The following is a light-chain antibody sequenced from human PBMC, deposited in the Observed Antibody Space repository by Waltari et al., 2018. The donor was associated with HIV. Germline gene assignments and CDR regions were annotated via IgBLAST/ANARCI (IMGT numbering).Light chain of an antibody. J-gene: IGLJ2*01. CDR1: SNDVGAYDY. V-gene: IGLV2-8*01. Sequence: QSALTQPPSPSGSPGQSVTISCTGTSNDVGAYDYVSWYQQHPGRAPKRLIYEVTKRPSGAPDRFSGSKSGNTASLTVSGLQAEDDGHYYCTSYVDNYHVFFGGGTKLTVL. CDR2: EVT. CDR3: TSYVDNYHVF.